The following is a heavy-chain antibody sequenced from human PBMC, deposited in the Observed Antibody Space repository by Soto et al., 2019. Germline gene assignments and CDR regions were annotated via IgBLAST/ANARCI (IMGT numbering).Heavy chain of an antibody. J-gene: IGHJ6*02. V-gene: IGHV3-21*01. CDR1: GFTFSGYS. CDR3: ASGFRNGFNG. CDR2: ISGPSIYI. D-gene: IGHD2-8*01. Sequence: EVQLVESGGGLVKPGGSLRLSCVASGFTFSGYSINWVRQAPGKGLEWVSYISGPSIYIYYADSVKGRFTISRDNAKSAVYLQMNSLRAEDTAVYYCASGFRNGFNGWGQGTTVSV.